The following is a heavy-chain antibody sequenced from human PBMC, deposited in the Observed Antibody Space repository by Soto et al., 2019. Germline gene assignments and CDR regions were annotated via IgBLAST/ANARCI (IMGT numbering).Heavy chain of an antibody. J-gene: IGHJ4*02. CDR1: RGVVNSGYYY. D-gene: IGHD6-19*01. Sequence: SETLSLTCTVSRGVVNSGYYYCSWNRQPPGKGLEWMGFISYTGSTSYNPSLKSRVTISVDTSKNQFSLKLTSVTAADTDVYFRAEPGGGSGWFGGQGKLVTGYS. CDR2: ISYTGST. V-gene: IGHV4-61*01. CDR3: AEPGGGSGWF.